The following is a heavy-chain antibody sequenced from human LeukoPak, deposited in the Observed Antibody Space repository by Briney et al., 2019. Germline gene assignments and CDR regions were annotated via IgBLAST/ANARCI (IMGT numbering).Heavy chain of an antibody. CDR1: GYTFTGYY. CDR3: ARDPNRYCSGGSCYPYYFDY. J-gene: IGHJ4*02. Sequence: GASVKVSCKASGYTFTGYYMHWVRQAPGQGLEWMGWINPNSGGTSYAQKFQGRVTMTRDMSTSTVYMELSSLRSEDTAVYYCARDPNRYCSGGSCYPYYFDYWGQGTLVTVSS. CDR2: INPNSGGT. D-gene: IGHD2-15*01. V-gene: IGHV1-2*02.